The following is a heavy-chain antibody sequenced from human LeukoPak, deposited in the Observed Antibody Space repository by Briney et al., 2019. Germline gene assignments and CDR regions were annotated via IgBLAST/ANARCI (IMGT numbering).Heavy chain of an antibody. Sequence: GGSLRLSCAASGFTFSSYWMSWVRQAPGKGLEGVANIKQDGREKYYVDSVKGRFTISRDNAKNSLYLQMNSLRAEDTAVYYCAREGKSSSWYSFNYYYYMDVWGKGTTVTISS. CDR2: IKQDGREK. CDR1: GFTFSSYW. CDR3: AREGKSSSWYSFNYYYYMDV. D-gene: IGHD6-13*01. J-gene: IGHJ6*03. V-gene: IGHV3-7*01.